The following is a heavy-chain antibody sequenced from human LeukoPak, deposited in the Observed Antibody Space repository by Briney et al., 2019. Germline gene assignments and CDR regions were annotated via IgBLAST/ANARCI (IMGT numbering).Heavy chain of an antibody. CDR3: ARDSGGETDY. V-gene: IGHV3-53*01. CDR2: IYSGGST. D-gene: IGHD2-21*01. CDR1: GFTFSSYW. Sequence: GSLRLSCAASGFTFSSYWMSWVRQAPGKGLEWVSVIYSGGSTYYADSVKGRFTISRDNSKNTLYLQMNSLRAEDTAVYYCARDSGGETDYWGQGTLVTVSS. J-gene: IGHJ4*02.